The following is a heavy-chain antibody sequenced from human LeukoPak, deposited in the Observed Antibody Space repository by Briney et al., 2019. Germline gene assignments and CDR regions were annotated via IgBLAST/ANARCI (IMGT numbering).Heavy chain of an antibody. D-gene: IGHD3-10*01. J-gene: IGHJ5*02. CDR3: ARVDIYYGSGSYGSFDP. Sequence: TSVKVSCKASGYTFTSYGISWVRQAPGQGLEWMGWISAYNGNTNYAQKLQGRVTMTTDTSTSTAYMELRSLRPDDTAVYYCARVDIYYGSGSYGSFDPWGQGTLVTVSS. CDR1: GYTFTSYG. V-gene: IGHV1-18*01. CDR2: ISAYNGNT.